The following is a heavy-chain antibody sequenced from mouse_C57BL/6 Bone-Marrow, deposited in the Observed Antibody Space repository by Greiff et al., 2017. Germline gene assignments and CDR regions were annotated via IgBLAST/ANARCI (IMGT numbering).Heavy chain of an antibody. Sequence: VQLKESGPGLVQPSQSLSITCTVSGFSLTSSGVHWVRQSPGKGLEWLGVIWSGGSTDYNASFISRLSISKDNSKSQVFFKMNSLQADDTAIYYCARGIYYGSSYDYAMDYWGQGTSVTVSS. J-gene: IGHJ4*01. D-gene: IGHD1-1*01. CDR2: IWSGGST. V-gene: IGHV2-2*01. CDR1: GFSLTSSG. CDR3: ARGIYYGSSYDYAMDY.